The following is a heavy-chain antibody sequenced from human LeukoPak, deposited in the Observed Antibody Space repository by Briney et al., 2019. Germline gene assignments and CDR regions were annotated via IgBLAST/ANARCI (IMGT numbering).Heavy chain of an antibody. Sequence: SETLSLTCTVSGYSISSGYYWGWIRQPPGKGLEWIGSIYYSGSTYYNPSLKSRVTISVDASKNQFSLKLSSVTAADTAVYYCARGEDYDSSGYYIDFDYWGQGTLVTVSS. CDR2: IYYSGST. CDR1: GYSISSGYY. CDR3: ARGEDYDSSGYYIDFDY. V-gene: IGHV4-38-2*02. J-gene: IGHJ4*02. D-gene: IGHD3-22*01.